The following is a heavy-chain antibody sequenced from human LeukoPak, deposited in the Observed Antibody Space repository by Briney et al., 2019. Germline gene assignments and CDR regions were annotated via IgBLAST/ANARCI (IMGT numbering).Heavy chain of an antibody. Sequence: GGSLRLSCAASGFTFSSYGMHWVRQAPGKGLEWVANINQDGSAKYYVDSVKGRFTFSRDNAMNSLFLQMNSLRAEDTAVYYCARDVHGGAFDYWGQGTLVTVSS. J-gene: IGHJ4*02. D-gene: IGHD4-23*01. CDR3: ARDVHGGAFDY. CDR2: INQDGSAK. CDR1: GFTFSSYG. V-gene: IGHV3-7*01.